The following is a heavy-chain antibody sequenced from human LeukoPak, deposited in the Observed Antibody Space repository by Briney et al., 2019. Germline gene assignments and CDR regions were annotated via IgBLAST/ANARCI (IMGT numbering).Heavy chain of an antibody. CDR3: AGGQSYFDY. D-gene: IGHD3-16*01. Sequence: GASVKVSCKASGYTFTGYYMHWVRQAPGQGLEWMGWISAYNGNTNYAQKLQGRVTMTTDTSTSTAYMELRSLRSDDTAVYYCAGGQSYFDYWGQGTLVTVSS. CDR2: ISAYNGNT. CDR1: GYTFTGYY. V-gene: IGHV1-18*04. J-gene: IGHJ4*02.